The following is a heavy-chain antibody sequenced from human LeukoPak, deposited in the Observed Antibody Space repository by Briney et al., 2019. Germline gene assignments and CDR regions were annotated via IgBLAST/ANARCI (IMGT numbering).Heavy chain of an antibody. D-gene: IGHD2-2*02. Sequence: PGGSLRLSCAASGFRFKNYAMAWVRQPPGKGLEWVSTISASGGGTYYADSVMGRFTISRDNSKDTLSLQMNTLRAEDTALYYCAKDIVVVPAAIRVDYYYGMDVWGQGTTVTVSS. CDR2: ISASGGGT. V-gene: IGHV3-23*01. J-gene: IGHJ6*02. CDR3: AKDIVVVPAAIRVDYYYGMDV. CDR1: GFRFKNYA.